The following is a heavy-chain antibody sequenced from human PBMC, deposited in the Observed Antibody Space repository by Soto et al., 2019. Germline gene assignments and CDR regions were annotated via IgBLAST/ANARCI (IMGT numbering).Heavy chain of an antibody. D-gene: IGHD3-10*01. J-gene: IGHJ5*02. V-gene: IGHV4-38-2*02. CDR3: AREFGEFIPNWFDP. CDR1: GYSISSGYY. Sequence: LSLTCAVSGYSISSGYYWGWIRQPPGKGLEWIGSIYHSGSTYYNPSLKSRVTISVDTSKNQFSLKLSSVTAADTAVYYCAREFGEFIPNWFDPWGQGTLVTVSS. CDR2: IYHSGST.